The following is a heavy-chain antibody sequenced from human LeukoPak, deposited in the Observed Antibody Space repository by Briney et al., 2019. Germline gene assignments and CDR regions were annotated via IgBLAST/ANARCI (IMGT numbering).Heavy chain of an antibody. D-gene: IGHD2-15*01. J-gene: IGHJ4*02. CDR1: GYAFTKYG. Sequence: ASVKVSCKASGYAFTKYGMHWVRQAPGQSLEWMGWIYAGNGNTKYSQKFQGRVTITRDTSASTAYMEVSSLRSKDTAVYYCARDSKWSGDYWGQGTLVTVSS. CDR3: ARDSKWSGDY. CDR2: IYAGNGNT. V-gene: IGHV1-3*01.